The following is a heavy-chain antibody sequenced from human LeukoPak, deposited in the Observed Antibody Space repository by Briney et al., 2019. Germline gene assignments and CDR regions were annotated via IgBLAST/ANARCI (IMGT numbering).Heavy chain of an antibody. V-gene: IGHV4-59*01. CDR1: GGSISSYY. CDR2: IYYSGST. CDR3: ARVDYGDSQNY. Sequence: SETLSLTCTVSGGSISSYYWSWIRQPPGKGLEWIGYIYYSGSTNYNPSLKSRVTISVDTSKNQFSLKLSSVTAADTAVYYCARVDYGDSQNYWGQGTLVTVSS. J-gene: IGHJ4*02. D-gene: IGHD4-17*01.